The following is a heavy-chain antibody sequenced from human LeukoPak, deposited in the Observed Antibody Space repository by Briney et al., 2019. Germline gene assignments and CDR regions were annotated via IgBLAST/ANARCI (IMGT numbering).Heavy chain of an antibody. D-gene: IGHD3-3*01. CDR1: GGTFSSYA. Sequence: SVKVSCKASGGTFSSYAISWVRQAPGQGLEWMGGIIPMIGTVNYAQKFQGRVPITADKSTSTAYMELSSMRSEDTAVYYCARGRGERGYLDAIEIWGQRTTVTVSS. V-gene: IGHV1-69*06. CDR2: IIPMIGTV. CDR3: ARGRGERGYLDAIEI. J-gene: IGHJ3*02.